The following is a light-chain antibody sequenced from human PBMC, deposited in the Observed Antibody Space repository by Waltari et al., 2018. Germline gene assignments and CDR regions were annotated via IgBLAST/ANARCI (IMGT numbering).Light chain of an antibody. CDR1: SSDVGGYNY. J-gene: IGLJ2*01. CDR3: SSYTSSSI. V-gene: IGLV2-14*01. CDR2: DVS. Sequence: QSALTQPASVSGSPGQSITISCTGTSSDVGGYNYVSWSQQHPGQAPTLMIYDVSNRPSGVSNRFSGSKSGNTASLTISGLQAEDEADYYCSSYTSSSIFGGGTKLTVL.